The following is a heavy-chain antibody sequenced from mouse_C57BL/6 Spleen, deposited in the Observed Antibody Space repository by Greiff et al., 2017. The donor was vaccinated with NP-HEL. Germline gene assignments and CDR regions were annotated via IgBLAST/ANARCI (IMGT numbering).Heavy chain of an antibody. J-gene: IGHJ1*03. Sequence: VKVVESGPELVKPGASVKLSCKASGYAFSSSWMNWVKQRPGKGLEWVGRIYPGDGDTNYNGKFKGKATLTADKSSSTAYMQLSSLTSEDSAVYFCAYGNYWYFDVWGTGTTVTVSS. CDR3: AYGNYWYFDV. CDR2: IYPGDGDT. CDR1: GYAFSSSW. D-gene: IGHD2-1*01. V-gene: IGHV1-82*01.